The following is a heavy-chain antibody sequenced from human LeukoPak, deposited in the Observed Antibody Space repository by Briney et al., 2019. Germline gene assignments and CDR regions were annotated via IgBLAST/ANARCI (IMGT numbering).Heavy chain of an antibody. CDR3: ARDHGSGSYQFDP. J-gene: IGHJ5*02. CDR2: IYTSGST. V-gene: IGHV4-61*02. CDR1: GGSISSGSYY. D-gene: IGHD3-10*01. Sequence: PSQTLSLTCTVSGGSISSGSYYWSWIRQPAGKGLEWIGRIYTSGSTNYNPSLKSRVTISVDTSKNQFSLKLSSVTAADTAVYYCARDHGSGSYQFDPWGQGTLVTVSS.